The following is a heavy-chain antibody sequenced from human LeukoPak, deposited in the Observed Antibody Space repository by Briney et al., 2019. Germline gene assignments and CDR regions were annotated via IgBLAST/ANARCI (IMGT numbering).Heavy chain of an antibody. Sequence: WASVKVSCKASGYTFTGYYMHWVRQAPGQGLEWMGWINPNSGGTNYALKLQGRVTMTRDTSFSTAYMELTNLRSDDTAVYYCARQAGTDYWGQGTLVTVSS. CDR2: INPNSGGT. CDR1: GYTFTGYY. V-gene: IGHV1-2*02. J-gene: IGHJ4*02. CDR3: ARQAGTDY. D-gene: IGHD6-13*01.